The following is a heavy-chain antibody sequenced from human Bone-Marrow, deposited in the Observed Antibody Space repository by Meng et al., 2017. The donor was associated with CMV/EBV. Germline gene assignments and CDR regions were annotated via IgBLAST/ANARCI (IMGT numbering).Heavy chain of an antibody. J-gene: IGHJ5*02. CDR1: GYTFTRYD. D-gene: IGHD5-12*01. CDR3: ARGINGYSGYDWSDP. CDR2: MNPNSGNT. Sequence: ASVKVSCKASGYTFTRYDINWVRQAAGQGLEWMGWMNPNSGNTGYAQKFQGRVTITRNTSISTAYMELSSLRSEDTAVYYCARGINGYSGYDWSDPWGQGTLVTVSS. V-gene: IGHV1-8*03.